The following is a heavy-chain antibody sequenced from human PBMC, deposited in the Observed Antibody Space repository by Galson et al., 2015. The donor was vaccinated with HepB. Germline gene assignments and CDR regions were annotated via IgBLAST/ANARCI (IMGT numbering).Heavy chain of an antibody. D-gene: IGHD6-13*01. Sequence: ETLSLTCTVSGGSISSSSYYWGWIRQPPGKGLEWIGSIYYSGSTYYNPSLKSRVTISVDTSKNQFSLKLSSVTAADTAVYYCARRGGAATGKSFDYWGQGTLVTVSS. CDR2: IYYSGST. V-gene: IGHV4-39*01. CDR1: GGSISSSSYY. J-gene: IGHJ4*02. CDR3: ARRGGAATGKSFDY.